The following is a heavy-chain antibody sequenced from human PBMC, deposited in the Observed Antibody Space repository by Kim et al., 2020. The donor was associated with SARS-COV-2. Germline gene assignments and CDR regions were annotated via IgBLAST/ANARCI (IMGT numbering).Heavy chain of an antibody. J-gene: IGHJ3*02. V-gene: IGHV4-39*07. D-gene: IGHD3-22*01. CDR2: IYYSGST. Sequence: SETLSLTCTVSGGSISSSSYYWGWIRQPPGKGLEWIGSIYYSGSTYYNPSLKSRVTISVDTSKNQFSLKLSSVTAADTAVYYCAREGDSSGYYYRPRADAFDIWGQGKMVTVSS. CDR3: AREGDSSGYYYRPRADAFDI. CDR1: GGSISSSSYY.